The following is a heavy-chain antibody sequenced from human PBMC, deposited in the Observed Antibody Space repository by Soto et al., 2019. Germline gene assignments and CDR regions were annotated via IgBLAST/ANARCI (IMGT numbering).Heavy chain of an antibody. CDR3: AKDHSDLWFGELKTLRVVTADALYGMDV. V-gene: IGHV3-30*18. D-gene: IGHD3-10*01. CDR2: ISYDGSNK. J-gene: IGHJ6*02. Sequence: GGSLRLSCAASGFTFSSYGMHWVRQAPGKGLEWVAVISYDGSNKYYADSVKGRFTISRDNSKNTLYLQMNSLRAEDTAVYYCAKDHSDLWFGELKTLRVVTADALYGMDVWGQGTTVTVSS. CDR1: GFTFSSYG.